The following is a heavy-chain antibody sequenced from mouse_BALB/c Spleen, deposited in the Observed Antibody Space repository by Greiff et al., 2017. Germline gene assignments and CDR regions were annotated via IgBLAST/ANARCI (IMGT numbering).Heavy chain of an antibody. CDR2: ILPGSGST. D-gene: IGHD1-1*01. CDR3: ARGGTTVVMDY. V-gene: IGHV1-9*01. Sequence: QVQLKQSGAELMKPGASVKISCKATGYTFSSYWIEWVKQRPGHGLEWIGEILPGSGSTNYNEKFKGKATFTADTSSNTAYMQLSSLTSEDSAVYYCARGGTTVVMDYWGQGTSVTVSS. J-gene: IGHJ4*01. CDR1: GYTFSSYW.